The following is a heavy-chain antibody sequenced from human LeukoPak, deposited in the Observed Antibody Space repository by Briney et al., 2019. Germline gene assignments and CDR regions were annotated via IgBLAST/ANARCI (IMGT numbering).Heavy chain of an antibody. J-gene: IGHJ5*02. CDR1: GGSFSGYY. CDR3: ARKGPAYSSSWNWFDP. V-gene: IGHV4-34*01. D-gene: IGHD6-13*01. CDR2: INHSGST. Sequence: SETLSLTCAVYGGSFSGYYWSWIRQPPGKGLEWIGEINHSGSTNYNPSLKSRVTISVDTSKNQFSLKLRSVTAADTAVYYCARKGPAYSSSWNWFDPWGQGTLVTVSS.